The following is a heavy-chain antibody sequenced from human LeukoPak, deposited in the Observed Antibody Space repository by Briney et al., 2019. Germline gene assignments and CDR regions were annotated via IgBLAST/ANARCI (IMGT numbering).Heavy chain of an antibody. J-gene: IGHJ5*02. D-gene: IGHD6-13*01. CDR3: AKDSRSSWFNWFDP. CDR2: ISWNSGSI. V-gene: IGHV3-9*01. CDR1: GFTFDDYA. Sequence: GRSLRLSCAASGFTFDDYAMHWVRQAPGKGPEWVSGISWNSGSIGYADSVKGRFTISRDNAKNSLYLQMNSLRAEDTALYYCAKDSRSSWFNWFDPWGQGTLVTVSS.